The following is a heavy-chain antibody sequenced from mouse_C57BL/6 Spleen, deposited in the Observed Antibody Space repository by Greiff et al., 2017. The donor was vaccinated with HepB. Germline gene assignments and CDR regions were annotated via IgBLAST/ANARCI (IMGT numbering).Heavy chain of an antibody. D-gene: IGHD2-4*01. Sequence: VKLQESGPELVKPGASVKISCKASGYAFSSSWMNWVKQRPGKGLEWIGRIYPGDGDTNYNGKFKGKATLTADKSSSTAYMQLSSLTSEDSAVYFCAREADYDPFNYAMDYWGQGTSVTVSS. CDR2: IYPGDGDT. J-gene: IGHJ4*01. CDR1: GYAFSSSW. CDR3: AREADYDPFNYAMDY. V-gene: IGHV1-82*01.